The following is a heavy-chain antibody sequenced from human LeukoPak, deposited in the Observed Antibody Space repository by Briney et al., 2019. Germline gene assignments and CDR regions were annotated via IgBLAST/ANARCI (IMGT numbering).Heavy chain of an antibody. D-gene: IGHD2-15*01. V-gene: IGHV4-38-2*02. J-gene: IGHJ6*03. CDR1: GGSINSYY. CDR3: ARQDCSGGSCYFPYYYYYYMDV. CDR2: IYHSGST. Sequence: SETLSLTCTVSGGSINSYYWGWIRQPPGKGLEWIGSIYHSGSTYYNPSLKSRVTISVDTSKNQFSLKLSSVTAADTAVYYCARQDCSGGSCYFPYYYYYYMDVWGKGTTVTVSS.